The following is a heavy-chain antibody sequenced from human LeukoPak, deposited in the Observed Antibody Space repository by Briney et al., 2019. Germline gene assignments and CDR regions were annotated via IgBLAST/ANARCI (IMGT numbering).Heavy chain of an antibody. J-gene: IGHJ4*02. V-gene: IGHV4-30-2*01. CDR2: LYHSGST. CDR1: GGSISSGGYY. D-gene: IGHD2-21*01. Sequence: SETLSLTCTVSGGSISSGGYYWSWIRQPPGKGLEWIGYLYHSGSTYYSPSLKSRVTISVDRSKNQFSLKLSSVTAADTAVYYCASALTRWGFDYWGQGTLVAVSS. CDR3: ASALTRWGFDY.